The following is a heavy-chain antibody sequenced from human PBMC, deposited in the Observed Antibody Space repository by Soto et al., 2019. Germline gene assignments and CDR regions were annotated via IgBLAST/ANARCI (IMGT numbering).Heavy chain of an antibody. D-gene: IGHD4-17*01. CDR3: AKKGGGDYILGY. CDR2: IYWDDSK. J-gene: IGHJ4*02. CDR1: GFSLSTNGVG. Sequence: QITLKESGPTLVKPTQTLTLTCTFSGFSLSTNGVGVGWIRQPPGKALEWLALIYWDDSKHYSPSLNSRLTITKDTSRNLVVLTMTNMDPVDTATYYCAKKGGGDYILGYWGQGTLVTVPS. V-gene: IGHV2-5*02.